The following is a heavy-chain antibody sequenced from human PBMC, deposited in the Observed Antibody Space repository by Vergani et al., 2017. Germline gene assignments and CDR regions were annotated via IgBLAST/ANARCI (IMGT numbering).Heavy chain of an antibody. J-gene: IGHJ6*02. Sequence: QVQLVQSGSELKKPGASVKVSCKASGYTFTSYAMNWVRQAPGQGLEWMGWINTNTGNPTYAQGFTGRFVFSLDTSVSTAYLQISSLKAEDTAVYYCAREYITMVRGVIITSYYYYYGMDVWGQGP. D-gene: IGHD3-10*01. CDR1: GYTFTSYA. V-gene: IGHV7-4-1*02. CDR2: INTNTGNP. CDR3: AREYITMVRGVIITSYYYYYGMDV.